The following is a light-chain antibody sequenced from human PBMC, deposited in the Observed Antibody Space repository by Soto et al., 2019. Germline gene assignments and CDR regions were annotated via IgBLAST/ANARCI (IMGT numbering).Light chain of an antibody. CDR3: LQHNSYPQT. CDR1: QGIRDA. V-gene: IGKV1-17*01. J-gene: IGKJ1*01. Sequence: DIQMTQSPSSLSASVGDRVTITCRASQGIRDALGWYQQKPGKAPKRLIYAASSLQSGVPSRFSGSGSGTEFTLTISSLPPEDFATYYCLQHNSYPQTF. CDR2: AAS.